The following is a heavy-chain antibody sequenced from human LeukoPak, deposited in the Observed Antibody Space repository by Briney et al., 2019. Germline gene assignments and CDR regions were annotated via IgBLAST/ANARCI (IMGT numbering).Heavy chain of an antibody. CDR1: GFSFSTYP. Sequence: GGSLRLSCAASGFSFSTYPMSWVRQAPGKGLDWVSAISDSGDNKQYADSVKGRFTISRDNSKNTLYLQRSGLRVEDTAVYYCAKEKGSSTGYAFDIWGQGTMVTVSS. D-gene: IGHD6-13*01. CDR2: ISDSGDNK. CDR3: AKEKGSSTGYAFDI. J-gene: IGHJ3*02. V-gene: IGHV3-23*01.